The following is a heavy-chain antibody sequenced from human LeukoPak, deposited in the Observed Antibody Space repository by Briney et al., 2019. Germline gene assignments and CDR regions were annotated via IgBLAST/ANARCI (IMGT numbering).Heavy chain of an antibody. CDR1: GASITSNW. Sequence: SETLSLTCAVSGASITSNWWSWVRQSPGKGLEWIGEIHHSASPNYNTSLKSRVTLSLDKSQNQFSLKVTSVTAADTAVYYCARDGNALWGQGTLVTVSS. CDR2: IHHSASP. D-gene: IGHD1-1*01. J-gene: IGHJ4*02. CDR3: ARDGNAL. V-gene: IGHV4-4*02.